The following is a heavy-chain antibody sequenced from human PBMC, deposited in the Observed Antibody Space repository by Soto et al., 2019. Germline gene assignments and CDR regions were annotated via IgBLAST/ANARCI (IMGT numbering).Heavy chain of an antibody. CDR3: ARDYQSPDTAMVIDY. CDR2: IWYDGSNK. D-gene: IGHD5-18*01. V-gene: IGHV3-33*01. J-gene: IGHJ4*02. Sequence: GGSLRLSCAASGFTFSSYGMHWVRQAPGKGLEWVAVIWYDGSNKYYADSVKGRFTISRDNSKNTLYLQMNSLRAEDTAVYYCARDYQSPDTAMVIDYWGQGTLVTVSS. CDR1: GFTFSSYG.